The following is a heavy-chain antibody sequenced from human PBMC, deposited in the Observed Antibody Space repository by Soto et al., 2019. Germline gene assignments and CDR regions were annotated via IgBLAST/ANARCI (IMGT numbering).Heavy chain of an antibody. CDR1: GDSVSSDITS. Sequence: SQTLSLTCAISGDSVSSDITSWNWIRQSTSRGLEWLGRTYYRSKWFHDYAASVKSRITINPETSKNQFSLELNSMTPEDTAVYYCARGNALDVWGQGTVVTVSS. J-gene: IGHJ3*01. D-gene: IGHD3-10*01. CDR3: ARGNALDV. CDR2: TYYRSKWFH. V-gene: IGHV6-1*01.